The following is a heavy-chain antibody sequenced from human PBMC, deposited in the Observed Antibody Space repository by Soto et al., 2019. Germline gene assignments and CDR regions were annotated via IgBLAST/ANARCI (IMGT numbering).Heavy chain of an antibody. CDR2: IYYSCST. V-gene: IGHV4-31*03. CDR1: GGSISSGGYY. J-gene: IGHJ4*02. CDR3: ARVDSSGYPLYYFDY. D-gene: IGHD3-22*01. Sequence: QVQLQESGPGLVKPSQTLSLTCTVSGGSISSGGYYWSWIRQHPGKGLEWIGYIYYSCSTYYNPSLKSRVNISVDTSKNQFSLKLSSVTAADTAVYYCARVDSSGYPLYYFDYWGQGTLVTVSS.